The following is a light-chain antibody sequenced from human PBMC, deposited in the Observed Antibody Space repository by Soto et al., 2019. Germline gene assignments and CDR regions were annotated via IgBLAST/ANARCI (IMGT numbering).Light chain of an antibody. Sequence: QSVLTQPASVSGSPGQSITISCTGTSSDVVGYNYVSWYQHHPGKAPKLMIYDVGNRPSGVSNRFSGSKSGNTASLTISGLQPEDEVVYYSGSSKTSNPRQLVSGTGTKVTVL. V-gene: IGLV2-14*03. J-gene: IGLJ1*01. CDR3: GSSKTSNPRQLV. CDR2: DVG. CDR1: SSDVVGYNY.